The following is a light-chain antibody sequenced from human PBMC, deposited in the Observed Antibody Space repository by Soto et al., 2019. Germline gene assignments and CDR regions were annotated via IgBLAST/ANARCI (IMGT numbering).Light chain of an antibody. J-gene: IGLJ2*01. CDR3: GSYTSISTG. V-gene: IGLV2-14*01. CDR1: SSDVGGYNY. CDR2: EVS. Sequence: QSALTQPASVSGSPGQSITISCTGTSSDVGGYNYVSWYQQHPGKAPKHMIYEVSNRPSGVSNRFSGSKSGNTASRAISGLQAEDEADYYWGSYTSISTGFGGGTKLTVL.